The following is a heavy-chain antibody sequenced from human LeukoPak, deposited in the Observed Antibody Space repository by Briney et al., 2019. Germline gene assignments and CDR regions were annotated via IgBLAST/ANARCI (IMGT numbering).Heavy chain of an antibody. J-gene: IGHJ4*02. CDR1: GFPLSSNY. CDR2: IYSGGST. CDR3: ARETRLLWFGEIGYFDY. V-gene: IGHV3-53*01. Sequence: PWGSLRLSCAASGFPLSSNYMSWVRQAPGKGLEWGSVIYSGGSTYYADSVKGRFTISRDNSKNTLYLQMNSLRAEDTAVYYCARETRLLWFGEIGYFDYWGQGTLVTVSS. D-gene: IGHD3-10*01.